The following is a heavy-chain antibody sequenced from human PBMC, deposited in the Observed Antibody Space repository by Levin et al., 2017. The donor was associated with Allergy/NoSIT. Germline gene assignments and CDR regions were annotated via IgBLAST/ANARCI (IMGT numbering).Heavy chain of an antibody. J-gene: IGHJ4*02. V-gene: IGHV4/OR15-8*01. D-gene: IGHD3-10*01. CDR3: ARETGAGTYKGFDF. CDR2: IYPSGSL. CDR1: GVSMRTTNW. Sequence: SQTLSLPCAVSGVSMRTTNWWMWVRQAPSKGLEWIGEIYPSGSLNYNPSFESRVTMSVDKSRNQFSLKLSSVTAADSAVYYCARETGAGTYKGFDFWGQGTLVTVSS.